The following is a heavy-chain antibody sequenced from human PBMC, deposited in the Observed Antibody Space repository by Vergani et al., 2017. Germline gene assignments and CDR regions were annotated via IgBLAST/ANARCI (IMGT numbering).Heavy chain of an antibody. CDR1: GGSISSGGYS. D-gene: IGHD3-16*01. J-gene: IGHJ3*02. Sequence: QLQLQESGSGLVKPSQTLSLTCAVSGGSISSGGYSWSWIRQPPGKRLEWIGRIHTNGVIHYNPSLNSRATISVDTSRNQISLKLTSVTATDTAIYFCARGNPYVDFDIWGQGTMITVSS. CDR2: IHTNGVI. CDR3: ARGNPYVDFDI. V-gene: IGHV4-61*02.